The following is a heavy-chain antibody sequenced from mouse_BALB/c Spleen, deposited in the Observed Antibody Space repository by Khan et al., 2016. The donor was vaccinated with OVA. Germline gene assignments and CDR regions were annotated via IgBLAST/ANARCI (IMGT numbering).Heavy chain of an antibody. CDR2: TNPTNGRT. CDR1: GYTFTSYW. CDR3: ARIKKIVATYFDY. V-gene: IGHV1S81*02. J-gene: IGHJ2*01. Sequence: QQSGAELVKAGASVKMSRKASGYTFTSYWMHWVKQRLGQGLEWFAETNPTNGRTYYNEKFKSKATLTVDKSSSTAYMLLSGPTFEDSAVYYCARIKKIVATYFDYWGQGTTLTVSS. D-gene: IGHD1-1*01.